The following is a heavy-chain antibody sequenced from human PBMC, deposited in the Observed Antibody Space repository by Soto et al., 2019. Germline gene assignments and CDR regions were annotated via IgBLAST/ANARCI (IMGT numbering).Heavy chain of an antibody. V-gene: IGHV4-34*01. CDR3: ARGAGYAGVDY. D-gene: IGHD5-12*01. J-gene: IGHJ4*02. Sequence: SETLSLTCAVYGGSFSAYYWSWIRQPPGKGLEWIGEINHSGSTTYNPSLKSRVTISVDRSKNQFSLKLSSVTAADTALYYCARGAGYAGVDYWGQGTLVTVSS. CDR1: GGSFSAYY. CDR2: INHSGST.